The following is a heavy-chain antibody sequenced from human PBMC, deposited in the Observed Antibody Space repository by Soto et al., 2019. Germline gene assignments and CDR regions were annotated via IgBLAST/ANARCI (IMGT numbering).Heavy chain of an antibody. CDR2: INPNGGST. D-gene: IGHD5-12*01. V-gene: IGHV1-46*01. Sequence: APVKVSCKASGYIFINYYIHWVRQAPGQGLEWIGIINPNGGSTNYAQKFRGRVTMARDTSTSTVYMDLRSLRSDDTAVYYCARDSRDIVATIFDYWGQGTLVTVSS. CDR3: ARDSRDIVATIFDY. CDR1: GYIFINYY. J-gene: IGHJ4*02.